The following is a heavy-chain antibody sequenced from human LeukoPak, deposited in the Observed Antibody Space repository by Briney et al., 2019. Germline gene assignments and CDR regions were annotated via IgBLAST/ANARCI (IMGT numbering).Heavy chain of an antibody. D-gene: IGHD3-22*01. V-gene: IGHV3-21*01. CDR2: ISSSSSYI. Sequence: PGGSLRLSCAASGFTFSSYSMNWVRQAPGKGLEWVSSISSSSSYIYYADSVKGRFTISRDNAKNSLYLQMNSLRAEDTAVYYCARDAYYYDSSGYYYYWGQETLVTVSS. J-gene: IGHJ4*02. CDR3: ARDAYYYDSSGYYYY. CDR1: GFTFSSYS.